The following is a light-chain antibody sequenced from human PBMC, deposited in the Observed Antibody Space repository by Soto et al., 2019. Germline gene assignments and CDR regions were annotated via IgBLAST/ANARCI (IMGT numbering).Light chain of an antibody. V-gene: IGKV4-1*01. CDR1: QSVLYSSNNKNY. J-gene: IGKJ1*01. CDR2: WAS. Sequence: DIVMTQSPDSLAVSLGERATINCKSSQSVLYSSNNKNYLAWYQQKPGRPPKLLIYWASTRESGVPDRFSGSGSGTDFPLTIISLQAEDVAVYYCQQYYSTFGRTFGLGTKVEIK. CDR3: QQYYSTFGRT.